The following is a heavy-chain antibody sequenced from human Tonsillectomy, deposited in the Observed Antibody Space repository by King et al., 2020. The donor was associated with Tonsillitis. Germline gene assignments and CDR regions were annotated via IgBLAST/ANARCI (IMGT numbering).Heavy chain of an antibody. Sequence: VQLVESGGGVVQPGRSLRLSCEASGFTFSNNPFHWVRQAPGKGLEWVALISNDASEKYYSDSVKGRFTISRDNSKNTLYLQMNSLRTADTAVYYCARAITFGTYFDSWGQGTLVTVSS. D-gene: IGHD3-16*01. CDR2: ISNDASEK. J-gene: IGHJ4*02. CDR3: ARAITFGTYFDS. CDR1: GFTFSNNP. V-gene: IGHV3-30*04.